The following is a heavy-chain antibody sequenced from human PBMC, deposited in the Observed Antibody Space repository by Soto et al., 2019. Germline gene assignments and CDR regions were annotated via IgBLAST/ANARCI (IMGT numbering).Heavy chain of an antibody. D-gene: IGHD1-1*01. CDR3: AQDNNWADY. J-gene: IGHJ4*02. CDR2: INAANGNT. CDR1: GYTFANSA. Sequence: QVQLVQSGTEVKEPGASVKVSCKAPGYTFANSAMHWVRQAPGQRLEWMGWINAANGNTKYSQRFQGRLPISRDTAAGTAVMELSGMRYEDAAVYYGAQDNNWADYWGQGTLVTVSS. V-gene: IGHV1-3*01.